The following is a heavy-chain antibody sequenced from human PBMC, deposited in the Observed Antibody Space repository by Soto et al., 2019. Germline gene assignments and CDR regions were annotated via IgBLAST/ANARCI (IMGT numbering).Heavy chain of an antibody. J-gene: IGHJ5*02. Sequence: GGSLRLSCAASVFTFSIYAISCVRQAPAKGLECVSAISGSGGSTYYADSVKGRFTISRDNSKNTMYLQMNSLRAEDTGVYYCGKDRSGSYTLRWFDPWGQGTLVTVS. CDR2: ISGSGGST. V-gene: IGHV3-23*01. D-gene: IGHD1-26*01. CDR1: VFTFSIYA. CDR3: GKDRSGSYTLRWFDP.